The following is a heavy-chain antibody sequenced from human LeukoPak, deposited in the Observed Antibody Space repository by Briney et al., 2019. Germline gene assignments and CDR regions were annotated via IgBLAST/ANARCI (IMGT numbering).Heavy chain of an antibody. D-gene: IGHD5-24*01. CDR2: INSDGSST. CDR1: GLTFRSYW. CDR3: ARDLGRDGYFDY. Sequence: PGGSLRLSCAASGLTFRSYWMHWVRQAPGKGLVWVSRINSDGSSTSYADSVKGRLTISRDNAKNTLYLQMNSLGAEDTAVYYCARDLGRDGYFDYWGQGTLVTVSS. V-gene: IGHV3-74*01. J-gene: IGHJ4*02.